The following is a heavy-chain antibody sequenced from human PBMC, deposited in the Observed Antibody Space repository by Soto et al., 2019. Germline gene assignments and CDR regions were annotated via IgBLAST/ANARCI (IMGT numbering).Heavy chain of an antibody. CDR1: GFTFSSYG. CDR3: AKDRGTHEDYYYGMDV. Sequence: GGSLRLSCAASGFTFSSYGMHWVRQAPGKGLEWVAVISYDGSNKYYADSVKGRFTISRDNSKNTLYLQMNSLRAEDTAVYYCAKDRGTHEDYYYGMDVWGQGTTVTVSS. V-gene: IGHV3-30*18. J-gene: IGHJ6*02. D-gene: IGHD1-1*01. CDR2: ISYDGSNK.